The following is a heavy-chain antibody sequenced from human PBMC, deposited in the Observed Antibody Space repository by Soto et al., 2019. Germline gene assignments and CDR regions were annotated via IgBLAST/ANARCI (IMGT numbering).Heavy chain of an antibody. V-gene: IGHV3-72*01. J-gene: IGHJ4*02. CDR1: GFTFSDYY. CDR2: SRDKGNSYST. CDR3: TRAIAGTTSSDY. D-gene: IGHD1-7*01. Sequence: EVQLVESGGGLVQPGGSLRLSCAGSGFTFSDYYIEWVRQAPGKGLAWVGRSRDKGNSYSTDYASSVKDRFTVSRDASKNSWYLQMNSLKAEDTVLYYCTRAIAGTTSSDYWGQGTVVTVSS.